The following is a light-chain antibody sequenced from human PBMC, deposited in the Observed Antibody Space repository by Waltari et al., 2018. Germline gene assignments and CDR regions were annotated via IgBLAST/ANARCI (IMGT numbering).Light chain of an antibody. CDR3: QQSDSFPWA. J-gene: IGKJ1*01. CDR2: KSS. V-gene: IGKV1-5*03. Sequence: DIQMTQSPSTLSASVGDRVTITCRASQSISAYLASYQQKPGKAPKLLIYKSSTVESGVPSRFSGSGSGTEFTLTISGLQPDDFATYYCQQSDSFPWAFGQGTKVEIK. CDR1: QSISAY.